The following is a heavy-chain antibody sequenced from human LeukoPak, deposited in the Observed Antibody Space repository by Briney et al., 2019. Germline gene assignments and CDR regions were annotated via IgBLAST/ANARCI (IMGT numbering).Heavy chain of an antibody. Sequence: SQTLSLTCTVSGDSISSGDYYWSWIRQPPGKGLEWIGYIYYSGSTYYNPSLKSRVTISVDTSKYQFSLKLSSVTAADTAVYYCARVYFSGYLYYFDYWGQGTLVTVSS. D-gene: IGHD5-12*01. J-gene: IGHJ4*02. CDR2: IYYSGST. V-gene: IGHV4-30-4*01. CDR3: ARVYFSGYLYYFDY. CDR1: GDSISSGDYY.